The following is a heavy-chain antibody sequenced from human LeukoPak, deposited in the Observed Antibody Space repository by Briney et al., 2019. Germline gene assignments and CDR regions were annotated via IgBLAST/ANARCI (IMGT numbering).Heavy chain of an antibody. CDR1: GGSISSSTYY. V-gene: IGHV4-61*09. Sequence: SETLSLTCTVSGGSISSSTYYWSWIRQPAGKGLEWIGQIMIGGNTDYNPSLKSRLTISLDTSKNQFSLKLSSMTAADTAVYYCARGGYNYGYIYWGQGTLVTVSS. CDR2: IMIGGNT. D-gene: IGHD5-18*01. J-gene: IGHJ4*02. CDR3: ARGGYNYGYIY.